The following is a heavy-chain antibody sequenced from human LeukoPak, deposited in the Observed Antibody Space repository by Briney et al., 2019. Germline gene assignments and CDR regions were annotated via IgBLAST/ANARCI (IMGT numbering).Heavy chain of an antibody. D-gene: IGHD3-10*01. V-gene: IGHV4-4*07. CDR2: IYTSGST. Sequence: SETLSLTCTVSGGSISSYYWSWIRQPAGKGLEWIGRIYTSGSTNYNPSLKSRVTMSVDTSKNQFSLKLSSVTAADTAVYYCARGPPFQSGDDNWFDPWGQGTLVTVSS. J-gene: IGHJ5*02. CDR1: GGSISSYY. CDR3: ARGPPFQSGDDNWFDP.